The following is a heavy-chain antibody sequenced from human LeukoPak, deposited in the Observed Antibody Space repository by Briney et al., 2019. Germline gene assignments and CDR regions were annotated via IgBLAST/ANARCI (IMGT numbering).Heavy chain of an antibody. CDR2: AYYSGST. V-gene: IGHV4-59*08. CDR1: GGSISGYH. CDR3: AKTYYYDSSGYYAYYFDY. Sequence: PSETLSLTCTVSGGSISGYHWGWIRQPPGKGLEWIGYAYYSGSTNYSPSLRSRITISVDTSKNQFSLKLTSVTAADTAVYYCAKTYYYDSSGYYAYYFDYWGQGTLVTVSS. D-gene: IGHD3-22*01. J-gene: IGHJ4*02.